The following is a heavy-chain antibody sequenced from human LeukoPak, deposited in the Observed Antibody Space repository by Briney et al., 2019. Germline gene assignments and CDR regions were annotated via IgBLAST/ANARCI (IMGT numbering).Heavy chain of an antibody. J-gene: IGHJ6*02. CDR3: AINGDPHRYYGMDV. CDR2: ISAYNGNT. D-gene: IGHD4-17*01. CDR1: GYTFTGYY. Sequence: ASVKVSCKASGYTFTGYYMHWVRQAPGQGLEWMGWISAYNGNTNYAQKLQGRVTMTTDTSTSTAYMELRSLRSDDTAVYYCAINGDPHRYYGMDVCGQGTTVTVSS. V-gene: IGHV1-18*04.